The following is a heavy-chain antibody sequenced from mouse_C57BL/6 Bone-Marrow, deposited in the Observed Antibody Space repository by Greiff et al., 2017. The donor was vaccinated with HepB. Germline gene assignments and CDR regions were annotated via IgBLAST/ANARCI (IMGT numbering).Heavy chain of an antibody. D-gene: IGHD1-1*01. CDR2: IYPGDGDT. V-gene: IGHV1-82*01. Sequence: LVESGPELVKPGASVKISCKASGYAFSSSWMNWVKQRPGKGLEWIGRIYPGDGDTNYNGKFKGKATLTADKSSSTAYMQLSSLTSEDSAVYFCASLEGPYYYGSSPWFAYWGQGTLVTVSA. CDR1: GYAFSSSW. J-gene: IGHJ3*01. CDR3: ASLEGPYYYGSSPWFAY.